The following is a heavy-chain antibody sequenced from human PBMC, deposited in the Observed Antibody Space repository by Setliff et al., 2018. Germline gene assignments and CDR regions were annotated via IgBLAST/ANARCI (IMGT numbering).Heavy chain of an antibody. CDR1: GGSISSQD. V-gene: IGHV4-59*11. CDR2: VYSSGIT. Sequence: LSLTCTVSGGSISSQDWSWIRQPPGKGLEWIGCVYSSGITNYNPSLKSRVTMSVDTSKNQFSLKLSSVTAADTAVYYCARETTAWGYVDTAMVTFIDQWGQGTLVTVS. CDR3: ARETTAWGYVDTAMVTFIDQ. J-gene: IGHJ4*02. D-gene: IGHD5-18*01.